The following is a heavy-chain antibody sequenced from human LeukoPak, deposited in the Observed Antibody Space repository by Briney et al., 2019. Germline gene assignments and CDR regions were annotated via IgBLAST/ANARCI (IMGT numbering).Heavy chain of an antibody. CDR2: ISGDGGST. V-gene: IGHV3-43*02. CDR1: GFTFDDYA. CDR3: AKDISSGWYRGADYGMDV. Sequence: LPGGSLRLSCAASGFTFDDYAMHWVRQAPGKGLEWVSLISGDGGSTYYADSVKGRFTISRDNSKNSLYLQMNSLRTEDTALYYCAKDISSGWYRGADYGMDVWGQGTTVTVS. J-gene: IGHJ6*02. D-gene: IGHD6-19*01.